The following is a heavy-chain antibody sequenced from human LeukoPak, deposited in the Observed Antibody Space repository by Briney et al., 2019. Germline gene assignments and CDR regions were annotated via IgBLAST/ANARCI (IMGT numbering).Heavy chain of an antibody. J-gene: IGHJ6*02. Sequence: SETLSLTYTVSGGSISSYYWSWIPQPPGKGLEWIGYIYYSGSTNYNPSLKSRVTISVDTSKNQFSLKLSSVTAADTAVYYCARGNSSSWYYYYGMDVWGQGTTVTVSS. D-gene: IGHD6-13*01. CDR1: GGSISSYY. CDR3: ARGNSSSWYYYYGMDV. CDR2: IYYSGST. V-gene: IGHV4-59*08.